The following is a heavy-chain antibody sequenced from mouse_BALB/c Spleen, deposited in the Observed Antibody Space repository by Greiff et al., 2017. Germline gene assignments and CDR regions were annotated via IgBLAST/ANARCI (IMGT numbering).Heavy chain of an antibody. Sequence: VQRVESGPGLVQPSQSLSITCTVSGFSLTSYGVHWVRQSPGKGLEWLGVIWSGGSTDYNAAFISRLSISKDNSKSQVFFKMNSLQDNDTAIYYCARTAYDYDDAMDYWGQGTSVTVSA. CDR3: ARTAYDYDDAMDY. CDR1: GFSLTSYG. J-gene: IGHJ4*01. D-gene: IGHD2-4*01. V-gene: IGHV2-2*02. CDR2: IWSGGST.